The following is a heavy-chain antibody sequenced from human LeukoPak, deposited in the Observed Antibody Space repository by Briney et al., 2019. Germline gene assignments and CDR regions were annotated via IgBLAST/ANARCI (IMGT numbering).Heavy chain of an antibody. V-gene: IGHV7-4-1*02. CDR1: GYTFTSYA. D-gene: IGHD6-13*01. CDR2: INTNTGNP. J-gene: IGHJ6*03. Sequence: ASVKVSCKAPGYTFTSYAMNWVRQAPGQGLEWMGWINTNTGNPTYAQGFTGRFVFSLDTSVSTAYLQISSLKAEDTAVYYCARGSQQLVRYYYYYYMDVWGKGTTVTVSS. CDR3: ARGSQQLVRYYYYYYMDV.